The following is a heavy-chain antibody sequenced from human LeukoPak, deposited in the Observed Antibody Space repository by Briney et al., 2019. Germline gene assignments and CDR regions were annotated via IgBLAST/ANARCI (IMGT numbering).Heavy chain of an antibody. Sequence: PGGSLRLSCAASGFTFDDYAMHWVRQAPGKGLEWVSGISWNSGSIGYADSVKGRFTIARDNANNSLYLQMNSLRAEDTALYYCAKDRRSSSWYYFDYWGQGTLVTVSS. J-gene: IGHJ4*02. CDR3: AKDRRSSSWYYFDY. V-gene: IGHV3-9*01. D-gene: IGHD6-13*01. CDR2: ISWNSGSI. CDR1: GFTFDDYA.